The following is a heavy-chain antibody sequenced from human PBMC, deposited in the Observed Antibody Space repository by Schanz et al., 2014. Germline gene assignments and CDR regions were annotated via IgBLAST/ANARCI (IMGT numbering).Heavy chain of an antibody. D-gene: IGHD1-1*01. CDR1: GYTFTNHY. J-gene: IGHJ4*02. V-gene: IGHV1-2*06. Sequence: QVQVIQSGPEVKKPGASVKVSCKASGYTFTNHYLHWVRQAPGQGLEWLGRFTHISQKFQGRVTMTRDTSSTTAYMELNSLRSDDTAVYYCVRELSGGTFDYWGQGALVTVSS. CDR3: VRELSGGTFDY. CDR2: FT.